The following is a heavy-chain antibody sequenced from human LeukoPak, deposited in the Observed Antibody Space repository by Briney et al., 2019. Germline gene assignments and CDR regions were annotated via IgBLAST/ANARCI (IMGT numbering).Heavy chain of an antibody. Sequence: PGGSLRLSCAASGFTVSSYWMSWVRQAPGKGLEWVANIKQDGSEKYYVDSVKGRFTISRDNAKNSLYLQMNSLRAEDTAVYYCSGYSSGFDYWGQGTLVTVSS. CDR1: GFTVSSYW. D-gene: IGHD6-19*01. CDR2: IKQDGSEK. CDR3: SGYSSGFDY. V-gene: IGHV3-7*01. J-gene: IGHJ4*02.